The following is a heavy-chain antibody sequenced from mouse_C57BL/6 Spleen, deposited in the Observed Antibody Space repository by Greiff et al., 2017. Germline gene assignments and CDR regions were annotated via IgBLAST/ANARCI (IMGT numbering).Heavy chain of an antibody. J-gene: IGHJ1*03. CDR1: GFSLTSYG. CDR2: IWSGGST. V-gene: IGHV2-2*01. CDR3: ARNGDYYGSSGYFDV. Sequence: VQLQESGPGLVQPSQSLSITCTVSGFSLTSYGVHWVRQSPGKGLEWLGVIWSGGSTDYNAAFISRLSISKDNSKSQVFFKMNSLQADDTAIYYCARNGDYYGSSGYFDVWGTGTTVTVSS. D-gene: IGHD1-1*01.